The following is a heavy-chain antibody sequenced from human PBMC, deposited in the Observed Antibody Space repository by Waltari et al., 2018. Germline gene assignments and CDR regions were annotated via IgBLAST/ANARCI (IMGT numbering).Heavy chain of an antibody. V-gene: IGHV4-59*01. Sequence: QVQLQESGPGLVTPSETLSLTCTVPGGSISSYYWSWIRQPPGKGLEWIGYIYYSGSTNYNPSLKSRVTISVDTSKNQFSLKLSSVTDADTAVYYCARGKSGSYSHYYYYMDVWGKGTTVTISS. CDR1: GGSISSYY. CDR3: ARGKSGSYSHYYYYMDV. CDR2: IYYSGST. J-gene: IGHJ6*03. D-gene: IGHD1-26*01.